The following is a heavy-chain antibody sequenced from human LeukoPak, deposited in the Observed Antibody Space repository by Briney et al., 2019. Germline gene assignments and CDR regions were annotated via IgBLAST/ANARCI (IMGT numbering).Heavy chain of an antibody. D-gene: IGHD5-12*01. Sequence: GGSLRLSCAASGFTFSSYWMSWVRQAPGKGLEWVANIKQDGSEKYYVDSVKGRFTISRDNAKNSLYLQMSSLRAEDTAVYYCGYSGYDWFDYWGQGTLVTVSS. J-gene: IGHJ4*02. V-gene: IGHV3-7*01. CDR3: GYSGYDWFDY. CDR2: IKQDGSEK. CDR1: GFTFSSYW.